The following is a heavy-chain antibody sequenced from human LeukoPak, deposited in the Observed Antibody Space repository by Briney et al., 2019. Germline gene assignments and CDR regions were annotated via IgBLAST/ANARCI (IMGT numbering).Heavy chain of an antibody. CDR1: GYTFTDYY. CDR2: IVPNSGGT. CDR3: ARGPAWGLDY. D-gene: IGHD7-27*01. V-gene: IGHV1-2*02. Sequence: ASVTVSCKTSGYTFTDYYIHWVRQAPGQGLEWMGWIVPNSGGTSFAQNFQGRVTMTRDTSITTMYMELSSLRSDDTAVYYCARGPAWGLDYWGQGTLVTVSS. J-gene: IGHJ4*02.